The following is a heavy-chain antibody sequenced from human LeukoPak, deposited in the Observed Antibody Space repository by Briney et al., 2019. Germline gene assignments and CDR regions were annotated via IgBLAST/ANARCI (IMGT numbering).Heavy chain of an antibody. D-gene: IGHD1-1*01. J-gene: IGHJ4*02. Sequence: PSETLSLTCTVSSGSISSYYWSWIRQPPGKGLEWIGYIYYSGSTNYNPPLKSRVTISVDTSKNQFSLKLSSVTAADTAVYYCARHVKGDWNRPKHFDYWGQGTLVTVSS. CDR1: SGSISSYY. V-gene: IGHV4-59*08. CDR2: IYYSGST. CDR3: ARHVKGDWNRPKHFDY.